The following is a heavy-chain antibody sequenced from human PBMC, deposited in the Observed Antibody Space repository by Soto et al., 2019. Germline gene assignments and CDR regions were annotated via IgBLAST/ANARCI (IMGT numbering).Heavy chain of an antibody. CDR2: INHDGSGR. J-gene: IGHJ4*02. V-gene: IGHV3-7*01. Sequence: EVQLVESGGGLVQPGGSLRLPCAASGFTFSTFWMTWVRQPPGKGLEWVASINHDGSGRYYVDSVRGRFTISRDNAKKSPSLQLTTLRAVDTAVYYGVCGENFFVSWGQGTRVTVS. CDR3: VCGENFFVS. CDR1: GFTFSTFW. D-gene: IGHD7-27*01.